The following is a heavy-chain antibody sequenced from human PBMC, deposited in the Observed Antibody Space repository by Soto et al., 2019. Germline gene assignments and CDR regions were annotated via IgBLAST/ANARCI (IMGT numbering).Heavy chain of an antibody. D-gene: IGHD5-12*01. CDR1: GGSISSSSYY. J-gene: IGHJ4*02. CDR2: IYYSGST. V-gene: IGHV4-39*01. CDR3: ASGEMATITGHFDY. Sequence: SETLSLTCTVSGGSISSSSYYWGWIRQPPGKGLEWIGSIYYSGSTYYNPSLKSRVTISVDTSKNQFSLKLSSVTAADTAVYYCASGEMATITGHFDYWGQGTLVTVSS.